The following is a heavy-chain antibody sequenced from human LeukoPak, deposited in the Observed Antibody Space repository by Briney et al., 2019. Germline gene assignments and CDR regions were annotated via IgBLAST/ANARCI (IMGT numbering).Heavy chain of an antibody. CDR1: GGSFSGHY. D-gene: IGHD3-10*01. V-gene: IGHV4-34*01. CDR2: IDHTGRS. CDR3: ARGENSGSYFSYFDS. Sequence: SEALSLTCADSGGSFSGHYWSWIRQPPGKGLEWIGEIDHTGRSTYNTSLTSRVTISKDSSKNQFSLSLGSVIAADTAVYFCARGENSGSYFSYFDSWAQGTPVTVSS. J-gene: IGHJ5*01.